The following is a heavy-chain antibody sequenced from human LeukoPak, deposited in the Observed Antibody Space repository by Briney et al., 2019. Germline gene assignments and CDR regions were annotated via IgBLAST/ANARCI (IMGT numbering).Heavy chain of an antibody. CDR3: AKVRYSGSSRFQVDY. CDR2: INPSGGST. D-gene: IGHD6-6*01. CDR1: GYTFTSYY. J-gene: IGHJ4*02. V-gene: IGHV1-46*01. Sequence: ASVKVSCKASGYTFTSYYMHWVRQAPGQGLEWMGIINPSGGSTSYAQKFQGRVTMTRDTSISTAYMELSRLRSDDTAVYYCAKVRYSGSSRFQVDYWGQGTLVTVSS.